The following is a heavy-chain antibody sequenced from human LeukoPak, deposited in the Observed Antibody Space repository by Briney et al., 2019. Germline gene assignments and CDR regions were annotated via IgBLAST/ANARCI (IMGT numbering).Heavy chain of an antibody. CDR2: ISYDGSNK. V-gene: IGHV3-30*03. CDR3: ARDLWGLYDYVWGSYLGLSY. D-gene: IGHD3-16*01. CDR1: GFTFSSYG. Sequence: GGSLRLSCAASGFTFSSYGMHWVRQAPGKGLEWVAVISYDGSNKYYADSVKGRFTISRDNSKNTLYLQMNSLRAEDTAVYYCARDLWGLYDYVWGSYLGLSYWGQGTLVTVSS. J-gene: IGHJ4*02.